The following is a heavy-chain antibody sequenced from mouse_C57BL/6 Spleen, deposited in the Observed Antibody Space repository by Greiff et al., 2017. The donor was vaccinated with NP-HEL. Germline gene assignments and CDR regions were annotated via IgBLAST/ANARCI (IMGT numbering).Heavy chain of an antibody. Sequence: VQLQQSGAELVKPGASVKLSCKASGYTFTEYTIHWVKQRSGQGLEWIGWFYPGSGSIKYNEKFKDKATLTADKSSSTVYMELSRLTSEDSAVYFCARHEEVTYYYGSERYFDVWGTGTTVTVSS. J-gene: IGHJ1*03. CDR1: GYTFTEYT. V-gene: IGHV1-62-2*01. D-gene: IGHD1-1*01. CDR2: FYPGSGSI. CDR3: ARHEEVTYYYGSERYFDV.